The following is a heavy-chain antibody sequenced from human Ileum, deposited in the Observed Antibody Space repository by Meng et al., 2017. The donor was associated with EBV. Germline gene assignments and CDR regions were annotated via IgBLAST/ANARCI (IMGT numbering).Heavy chain of an antibody. CDR2: IIPIFTKT. CDR1: GGNFRTHV. J-gene: IGHJ4*02. D-gene: IGHD3-10*01. V-gene: IGHV1-69*01. Sequence: QVQLWQSGAGVKKPGSSVKVSCKTSGGNFRTHVINWVRQAPGQGLEWMGQIIPIFTKTDYAPRLQGRVTLTADESADTAYMELSSLSSEDTAVYYCTAAGTNRLYSGEVFSYWGQGTLVTVSS. CDR3: TAAGTNRLYSGEVFSY.